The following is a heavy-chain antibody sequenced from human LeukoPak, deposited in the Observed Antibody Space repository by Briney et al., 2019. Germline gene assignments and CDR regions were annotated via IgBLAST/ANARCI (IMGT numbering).Heavy chain of an antibody. V-gene: IGHV4-34*01. D-gene: IGHD4-23*01. J-gene: IGHJ5*02. CDR2: ISHSGSS. Sequence: SETLSLTCAVYGVPFRGFLWSWVRQAPGEGLGGIGEISHSGSSNYTPSIKSRTTISVDTSKGHFSLRLTYVNAADTDVYYCARWIFSGGRNQYIWFDLWGQGTLVTVSS. CDR3: ARWIFSGGRNQYIWFDL. CDR1: GVPFRGFL.